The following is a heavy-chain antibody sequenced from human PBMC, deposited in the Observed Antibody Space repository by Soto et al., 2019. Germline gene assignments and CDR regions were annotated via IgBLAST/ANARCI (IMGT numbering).Heavy chain of an antibody. J-gene: IGHJ4*02. CDR2: INSDGSIR. Sequence: EVQLVESGGGLIEPGGSLRLSCAASGFTFSNYWIHWVRQAPGKGRVWVSRINSDGSIRDYADFVKGRFTISRDNAKHTLYLQMNSLRAEDTAVYYCAKGSGYFSLDYWGQGTLVTVSS. CDR1: GFTFSNYW. D-gene: IGHD3-22*01. V-gene: IGHV3-74*02. CDR3: AKGSGYFSLDY.